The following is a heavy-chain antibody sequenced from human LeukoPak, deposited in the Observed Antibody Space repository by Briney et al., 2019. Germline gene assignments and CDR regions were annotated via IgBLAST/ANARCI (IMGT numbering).Heavy chain of an antibody. CDR3: ARHIAKGGGWYDTTYYYYYMDV. Sequence: PSETLSLTCTVSGGSIRSYYWSWIRQPPGKGLEWIGYIYYSGSTNYNPSLKSRVTISVDTSKNQFSLKLSSVTAADTAVYYCARHIAKGGGWYDTTYYYYYMDVWGKGTTVTVSS. V-gene: IGHV4-59*08. CDR2: IYYSGST. J-gene: IGHJ6*03. CDR1: GGSIRSYY. D-gene: IGHD6-19*01.